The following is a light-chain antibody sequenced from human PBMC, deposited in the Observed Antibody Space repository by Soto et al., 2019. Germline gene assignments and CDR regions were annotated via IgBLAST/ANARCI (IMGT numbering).Light chain of an antibody. CDR1: QSIRSY. CDR3: HQNYATPLT. J-gene: IGKJ4*01. CDR2: TAT. Sequence: DIQMTQSPSSLSASLGDRVTINCRASQSIRSYLSWFQQKPGKAPKLLIYTATSLQSGVPSRFSGSGSGRDFTLTITNLQPEDFATYYCHQNYATPLTFGGGTRVEI. V-gene: IGKV1-39*01.